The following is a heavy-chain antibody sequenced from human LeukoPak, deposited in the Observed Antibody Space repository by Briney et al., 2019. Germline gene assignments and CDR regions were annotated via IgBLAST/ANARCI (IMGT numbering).Heavy chain of an antibody. D-gene: IGHD3-10*01. CDR3: AREHWSGSGFRLDCMDV. CDR2: IGGYNGNT. V-gene: IGHV1-18*04. Sequence: ASVKFSCKAPGYTFTAYGISWVRQAPGQGLGWMGWIGGYNGNTKYVQKFQGRVTMTTDTPTSTVDMELRSLRSDDTAVDYCAREHWSGSGFRLDCMDVWGKGTTVTVPS. J-gene: IGHJ6*04. CDR1: GYTFTAYG.